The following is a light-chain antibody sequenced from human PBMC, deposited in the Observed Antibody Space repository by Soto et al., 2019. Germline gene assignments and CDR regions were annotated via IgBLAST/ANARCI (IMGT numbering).Light chain of an antibody. V-gene: IGLV2-18*02. CDR3: SSYTSSSTYV. J-gene: IGLJ1*01. Sequence: QSALTQPPSVSGSPGQSVTISCTGTSSDVGGYNRVSWYQQPPGTAPKLMIYDVSNRPSGVPDRFSGSKSGNTASLTFSGLQAEDEADYYCSSYTSSSTYVFGTGTKVTVL. CDR2: DVS. CDR1: SSDVGGYNR.